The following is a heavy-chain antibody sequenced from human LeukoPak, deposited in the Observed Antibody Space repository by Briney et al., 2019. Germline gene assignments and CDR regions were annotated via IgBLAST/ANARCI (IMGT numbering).Heavy chain of an antibody. CDR2: IYYSGST. CDR1: GDSISSYY. CDR3: ARLLRVGYCSTTTCNWFDP. V-gene: IGHV4-39*07. Sequence: HPSETLSLTCTVSGDSISSYYWGWIRQPPGKGLEWIGSIYYSGSTYYSPSLKSRVTISVDTSKNQFSLKLSSVTAADTAVYYCARLLRVGYCSTTTCNWFDPWGQGTLVTVSS. J-gene: IGHJ5*02. D-gene: IGHD2-2*03.